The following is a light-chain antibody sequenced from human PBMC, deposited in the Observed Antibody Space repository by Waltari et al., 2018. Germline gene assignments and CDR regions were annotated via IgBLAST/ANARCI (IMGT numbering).Light chain of an antibody. CDR3: QQYHSSLYT. Sequence: IVLTQSPAILSLSPGETATLSCEASQSVWNNYLAWYQHKPGQAPRLLIYDGSARATGTPDRFSGSGAATQFTLTISRLEPEDFALYYCQQYHSSLYTFGQGTRLEMK. J-gene: IGKJ2*01. CDR1: QSVWNNY. V-gene: IGKV3D-20*01. CDR2: DGS.